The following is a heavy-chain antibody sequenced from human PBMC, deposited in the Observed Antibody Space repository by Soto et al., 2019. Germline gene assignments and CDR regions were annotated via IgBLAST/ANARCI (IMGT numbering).Heavy chain of an antibody. CDR2: IYWDDDK. Sequence: QITLKESGPTLVKPTQTLTLTCTFSGFSLSTSGVGVGWIRQPPGKALEWLALIYWDDDKRYSPSLKSRLTITKDTSKNQVVLTMTHMDPVDTATYYCAHSLIGYYYDSSGANWFDPWGKGTLVTVSS. V-gene: IGHV2-5*02. D-gene: IGHD3-22*01. CDR1: GFSLSTSGVG. J-gene: IGHJ5*02. CDR3: AHSLIGYYYDSSGANWFDP.